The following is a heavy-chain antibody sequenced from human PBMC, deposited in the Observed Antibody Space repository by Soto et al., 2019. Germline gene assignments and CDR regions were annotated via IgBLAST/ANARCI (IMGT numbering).Heavy chain of an antibody. CDR2: ISSSSSYI. CDR3: ARDGGYQLLFLVY. CDR1: GFSFSSYT. D-gene: IGHD2-2*01. Sequence: EVQLVESGGGLVKPGGSLRLSCAASGFSFSSYTMNWVRQAPGKGLEWVSSISSSSSYIYYADSVKGRFTISRDNAKNPLYLQMNSLSAEDTAVYYCARDGGYQLLFLVYWGQGTLVTVSS. J-gene: IGHJ4*02. V-gene: IGHV3-21*01.